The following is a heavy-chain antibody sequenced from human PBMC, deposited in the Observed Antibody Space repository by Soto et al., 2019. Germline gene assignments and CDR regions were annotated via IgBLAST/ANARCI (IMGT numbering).Heavy chain of an antibody. D-gene: IGHD5-12*01. CDR1: GGSFSGYY. J-gene: IGHJ4*02. V-gene: IGHV4-34*01. CDR2: INHSGST. Sequence: QVQLQKWGAGLLKPSETLSLTCAVYGGSFSGYYWSWIRQPPGKGLEWIGEINHSGSTNYNPSLKSRVTISVDTSKNQFSLKLSSVTAADTAVYYCARRYSGYDLDYWGQGTLVTVSS. CDR3: ARRYSGYDLDY.